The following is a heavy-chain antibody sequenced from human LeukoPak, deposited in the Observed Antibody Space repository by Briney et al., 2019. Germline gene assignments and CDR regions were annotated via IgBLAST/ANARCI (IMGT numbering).Heavy chain of an antibody. CDR3: AKDHSYGVQIDY. Sequence: GGSLRLSCAASGFTFNSYAMHWVRQVPGKGLEWVAFIRYDGSNQYHADPVKGRFTISRDNSKNTLYLQMNSLRAEDTAVYYCAKDHSYGVQIDYWGQGTLVSVSS. J-gene: IGHJ4*02. D-gene: IGHD5-18*01. CDR2: IRYDGSNQ. CDR1: GFTFNSYA. V-gene: IGHV3-30*02.